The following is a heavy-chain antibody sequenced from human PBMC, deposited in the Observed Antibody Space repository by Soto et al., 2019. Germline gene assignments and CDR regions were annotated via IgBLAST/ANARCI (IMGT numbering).Heavy chain of an antibody. Sequence: QVQLVQSGAEVRKPGASVKVSCKASGYTFTTYGISWVRQAPGQGLEWMGWISGYNGHTKYAQKFQGRVTMTTDPSXXTVYMDLRSLRSDDTAVYYCAREGEMPYYYYGLDVWGQGTTVTVSS. CDR1: GYTFTTYG. CDR3: AREGEMPYYYYGLDV. V-gene: IGHV1-18*01. CDR2: ISGYNGHT. D-gene: IGHD3-16*01. J-gene: IGHJ6*02.